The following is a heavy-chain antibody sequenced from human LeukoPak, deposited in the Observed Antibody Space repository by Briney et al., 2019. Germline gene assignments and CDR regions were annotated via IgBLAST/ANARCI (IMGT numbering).Heavy chain of an antibody. Sequence: SETLSLTCSVSVGSISSNNYYWGWIRQPPGMGLEWIGSIYYTGSAYNNPSLKARVTISADASKNQFSLKLNSVTAADTAVYYCARGRDNYNLDYWGQGTLVTVSS. CDR2: IYYTGSA. V-gene: IGHV4-39*01. CDR1: VGSISSNNYY. J-gene: IGHJ4*02. D-gene: IGHD5-24*01. CDR3: ARGRDNYNLDY.